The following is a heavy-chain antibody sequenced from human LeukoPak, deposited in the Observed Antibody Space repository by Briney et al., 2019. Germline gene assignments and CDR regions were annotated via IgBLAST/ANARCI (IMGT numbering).Heavy chain of an antibody. Sequence: PGGSLRLSCAASGFTFSSYAMSWVRQAPGKGLEWVSAISGSGGSTYYADSVKGRFTISRDNSNNTLYLQMNSLRAEDTAVYYCARGPWGAKGAAWGMDVWGQGTTVAVSS. CDR3: ARGPWGAKGAAWGMDV. J-gene: IGHJ6*02. CDR1: GFTFSSYA. D-gene: IGHD1-26*01. V-gene: IGHV3-23*01. CDR2: ISGSGGST.